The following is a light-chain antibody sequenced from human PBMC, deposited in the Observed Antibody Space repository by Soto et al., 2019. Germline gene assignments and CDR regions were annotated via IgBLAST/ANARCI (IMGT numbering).Light chain of an antibody. J-gene: IGKJ4*01. CDR3: QQYNTSPVT. CDR2: CSS. CDR1: QSLSRIY. V-gene: IGKV3-20*01. Sequence: PGERATLSCTATQSLSRIYLAWSHQKPGQAPNLLIYCSSSRATGIPDGFSRSVSGTDFSLTISRLEPEDFAVYSCQQYNTSPVTFGGGTKVEIK.